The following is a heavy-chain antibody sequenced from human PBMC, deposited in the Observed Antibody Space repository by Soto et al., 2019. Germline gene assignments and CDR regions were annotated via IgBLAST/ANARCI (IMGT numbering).Heavy chain of an antibody. J-gene: IGHJ4*02. Sequence: SETLSLTCTVSGGSISSFYWSWIRQSPGKGLEWIGSIYHTGTSNCNPSLKSRVTISLDTSNNHFSLRLDSVTAADTAVYYCARGSFEPASLDNWGQGTLVTVSS. CDR3: ARGSFEPASLDN. CDR1: GGSISSFY. CDR2: IYHTGTS. D-gene: IGHD3-9*01. V-gene: IGHV4-59*01.